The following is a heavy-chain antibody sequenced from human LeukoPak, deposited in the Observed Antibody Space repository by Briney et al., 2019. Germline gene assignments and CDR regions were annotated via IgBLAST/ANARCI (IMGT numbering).Heavy chain of an antibody. CDR3: ARDLVPYDSSGYSPGGFDY. CDR2: IWYEGSNK. J-gene: IGHJ4*02. CDR1: GFTFSSYG. Sequence: GGSLRLSCAASGFTFSSYGMHWVRQAPGKGREGGAVIWYEGSNKYYADSVKGRFTISRDNSKNTLYLQMNSLRAEDTAVYYCARDLVPYDSSGYSPGGFDYWGQGTLVTVSS. D-gene: IGHD3-22*01. V-gene: IGHV3-33*01.